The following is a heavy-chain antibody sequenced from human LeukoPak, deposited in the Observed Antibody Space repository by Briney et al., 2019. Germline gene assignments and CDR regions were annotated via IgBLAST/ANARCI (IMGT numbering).Heavy chain of an antibody. Sequence: ASVKVSCKASGYTFTSYGISWVRHAPGQGLEWRGWISAYNGNTNYAQKLQGRVTMTTDTSTSTAYMELRSLRSDDTAVYYCARDGVLLWFGEFPSYFDYWGQGTLVTVSS. V-gene: IGHV1-18*01. CDR3: ARDGVLLWFGEFPSYFDY. J-gene: IGHJ4*02. CDR1: GYTFTSYG. CDR2: ISAYNGNT. D-gene: IGHD3-10*01.